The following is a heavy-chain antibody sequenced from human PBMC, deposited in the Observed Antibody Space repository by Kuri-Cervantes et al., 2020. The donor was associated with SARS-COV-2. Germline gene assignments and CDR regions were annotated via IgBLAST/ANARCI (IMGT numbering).Heavy chain of an antibody. J-gene: IGHJ2*01. V-gene: IGHV4-30-4*08. CDR3: ARRPREEDHSFHWYFDL. CDR2: IYYSGST. Sequence: SETLSLTCTVSGGSISSGDYYWSWIRQPPGKGLEWIGYIYYSGSTYYNPSLKSRVTISVDTSKNQFSLKLSSVTAADTAMYYCARRPREEDHSFHWYFDLWGRGTLVTDSS. CDR1: GGSISSGDYY. D-gene: IGHD5-18*01.